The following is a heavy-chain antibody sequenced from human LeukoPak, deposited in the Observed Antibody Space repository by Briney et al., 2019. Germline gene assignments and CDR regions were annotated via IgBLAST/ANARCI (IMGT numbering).Heavy chain of an antibody. CDR1: GYTFTSYA. CDR3: ARDYYYGSGSYYTLDY. Sequence: GASVKVSCKASGYTFTSYAMNWVRQAPGQGLEWMGWISAYNGNTNYAQKLQGRVTMTTDTSTSTAYMELRSLRSDDTAVYYCARDYYYGSGSYYTLDYWGQGTLVTVSS. J-gene: IGHJ4*02. CDR2: ISAYNGNT. D-gene: IGHD3-10*01. V-gene: IGHV1-18*01.